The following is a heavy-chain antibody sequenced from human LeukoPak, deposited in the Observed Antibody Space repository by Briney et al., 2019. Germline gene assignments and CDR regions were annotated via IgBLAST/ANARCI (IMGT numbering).Heavy chain of an antibody. CDR3: ARARLRDGYYYYMDV. J-gene: IGHJ6*03. D-gene: IGHD5-24*01. CDR2: IIPIFRAT. Sequence: ASVKVSCKASGGTFSSYAISWVRQAPGQGLEWMGGIIPIFRATNYAQKFQDRVTITADKSTSTAYMELNSLRSEDTAVYYCARARLRDGYYYYMDVWGKGTTVTVSS. V-gene: IGHV1-69*06. CDR1: GGTFSSYA.